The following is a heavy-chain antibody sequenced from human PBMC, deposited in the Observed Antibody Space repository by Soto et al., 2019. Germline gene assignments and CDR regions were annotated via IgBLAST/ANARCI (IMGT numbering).Heavy chain of an antibody. D-gene: IGHD1-26*01. CDR1: GYNFSTYA. J-gene: IGHJ6*02. Sequence: ASVKVSCKASGYNFSTYALLWVRQAPGQRLEWMGWINTGNGNTKYSQKFQGRVTMARDTSASTAYMELSSLTSEDTAVYYCARRERLYYFYNGLDVWGQGSTVTVSS. CDR2: INTGNGNT. CDR3: ARRERLYYFYNGLDV. V-gene: IGHV1-3*04.